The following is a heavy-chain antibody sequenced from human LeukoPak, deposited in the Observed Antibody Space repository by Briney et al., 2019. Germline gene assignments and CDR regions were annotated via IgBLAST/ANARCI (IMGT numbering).Heavy chain of an antibody. CDR3: ASCNDSSGYFAY. V-gene: IGHV7-4-1*02. D-gene: IGHD3-22*01. CDR1: GYTFTDYA. J-gene: IGHJ4*02. Sequence: ASVKVSCKPPGYTFTDYAINWVRQAPGQGLEYMGWVNTNTGNPTYAQGFTGRFVFSSDGSVSTAYLQITSLKADDSAIYFCASCNDSSGYFAYWGQGTLVTVSS. CDR2: VNTNTGNP.